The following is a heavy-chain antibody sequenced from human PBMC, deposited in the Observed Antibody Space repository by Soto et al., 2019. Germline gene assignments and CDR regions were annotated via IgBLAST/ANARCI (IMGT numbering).Heavy chain of an antibody. Sequence: SETLSLTCTVSGGSISSSSYYWGWIRQPPGKGLEWIGSIYYSGSTYYNPSLKSRVTISVDTSKNQFSLKLSSVTAADTAVYYCARRVRHYDILTGYYQDAFDIWGQGTMVTVSS. J-gene: IGHJ3*02. CDR3: ARRVRHYDILTGYYQDAFDI. CDR1: GGSISSSSYY. CDR2: IYYSGST. D-gene: IGHD3-9*01. V-gene: IGHV4-39*01.